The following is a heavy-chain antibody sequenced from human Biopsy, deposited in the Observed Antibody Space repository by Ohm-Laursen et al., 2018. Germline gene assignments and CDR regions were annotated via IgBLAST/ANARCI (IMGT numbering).Heavy chain of an antibody. CDR1: GVSISSYY. D-gene: IGHD3-22*01. CDR3: ARDRGYYSDRTVPGYFDL. V-gene: IGHV4-59*01. Sequence: PSETLSLTCTVSGVSISSYYWSWIRQPPGKGLQWIGYVYYTGGTDYNPSLQSRVTISVDTSKNHFSLRLRSVTPADTAIYYCARDRGYYSDRTVPGYFDLWGRGTLVTVSS. CDR2: VYYTGGT. J-gene: IGHJ2*01.